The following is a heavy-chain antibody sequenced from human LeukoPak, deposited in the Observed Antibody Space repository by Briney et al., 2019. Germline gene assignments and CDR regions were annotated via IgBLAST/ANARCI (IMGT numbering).Heavy chain of an antibody. J-gene: IGHJ1*01. D-gene: IGHD2-8*01. CDR3: AKDLPNPGTSRHFQY. CDR2: ISGIGGST. CDR1: GFTFTSYA. Sequence: GGSLRLSCAASGFTFTSYALSWVRQAPGKGLEGVSSISGIGGSTYYADSVKGRFTISRDNSKNTLYLQMNSLRAEDTAVYYCAKDLPNPGTSRHFQYWGQGTLVTVSS. V-gene: IGHV3-23*01.